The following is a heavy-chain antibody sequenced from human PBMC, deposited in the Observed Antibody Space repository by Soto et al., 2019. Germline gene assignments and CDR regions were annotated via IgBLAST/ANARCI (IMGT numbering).Heavy chain of an antibody. J-gene: IGHJ6*02. CDR3: ARDQYSNYGSGDYYGMDV. D-gene: IGHD4-4*01. CDR1: GGTFSSYA. Sequence: SVKVSCKASGGTFSSYAISWVRQAPGQGLEWMGGIIPIFGTANYAQKFQGRVTITADESTSTAYMELSSLRSEDTAVYYCARDQYSNYGSGDYYGMDVWGQGTPVTVSS. CDR2: IIPIFGTA. V-gene: IGHV1-69*13.